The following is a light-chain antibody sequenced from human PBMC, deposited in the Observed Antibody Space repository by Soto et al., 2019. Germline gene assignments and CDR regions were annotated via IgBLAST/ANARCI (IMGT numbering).Light chain of an antibody. CDR1: QDISNY. V-gene: IGKV1-33*01. CDR2: DAS. Sequence: DLQMTQSPSYLSASVGDRFTITCQASQDISNYLNWYQQKPGKAPKLLIYDASNLETGVPSRLSGSGSGTDFTFTISSLKPEDIATYYCQQYDNLPRIGQGTGLEIK. J-gene: IGKJ5*01. CDR3: QQYDNLPR.